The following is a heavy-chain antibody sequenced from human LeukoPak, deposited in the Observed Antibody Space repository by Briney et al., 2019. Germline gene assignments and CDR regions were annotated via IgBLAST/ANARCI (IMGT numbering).Heavy chain of an antibody. J-gene: IGHJ4*02. Sequence: ASVKVSCKASGYTFTSYGISWVRQAPGQGLEWMGWISAYNGNTNYAQKLQGRVTMTTDISTSTAYMELRSLRSDDTAVYYCARAPRGYSYGYLDFWGQGSLVTVSS. V-gene: IGHV1-18*04. CDR3: ARAPRGYSYGYLDF. CDR2: ISAYNGNT. CDR1: GYTFTSYG. D-gene: IGHD5-18*01.